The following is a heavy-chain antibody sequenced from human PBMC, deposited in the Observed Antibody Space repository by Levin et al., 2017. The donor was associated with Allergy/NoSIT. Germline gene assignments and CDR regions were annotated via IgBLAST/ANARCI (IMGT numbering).Heavy chain of an antibody. CDR2: IKQDGSEK. D-gene: IGHD5-12*01. V-gene: IGHV3-7*04. Sequence: LSLTCAASGFTFSSYWMSWVRQAPGKGLEWVANIKQDGSEKYYVDSVKGRFTISRDNAKNSLYLQMNSLRAEDTAVYYCSGGSGYDDYYYYYMDVWGKGTTVTVSS. J-gene: IGHJ6*03. CDR1: GFTFSSYW. CDR3: SGGSGYDDYYYYYMDV.